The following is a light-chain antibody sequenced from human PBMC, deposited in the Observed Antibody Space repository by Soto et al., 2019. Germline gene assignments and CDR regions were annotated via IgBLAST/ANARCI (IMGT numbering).Light chain of an antibody. CDR2: EVN. J-gene: IGLJ2*01. V-gene: IGLV2-23*02. CDR1: NSDIGSYNL. Sequence: QSALTQPASLSGSPGQSITISCIGTNSDIGSYNLVSWYQQHPGNAPKLMIYEVNKRPSGISNRFSGSKSGYTASLTISGLQPEDEADYFCCAYTNSGTLVFGGGTQLTVL. CDR3: CAYTNSGTLV.